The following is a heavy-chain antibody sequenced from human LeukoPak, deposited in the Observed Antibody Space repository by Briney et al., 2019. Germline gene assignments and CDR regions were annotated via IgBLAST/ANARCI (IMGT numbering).Heavy chain of an antibody. J-gene: IGHJ4*02. V-gene: IGHV3-30*18. Sequence: SGGSLRLSCAGSGFTFSRNGMHWVRQAPGQGLEWVAGIANDGSRKHYADSVKGRFTISRDNSKNTMYLQMDSLRAEETALYYCAKDEGPYGLDFWGQGVLVTVSP. CDR3: AKDEGPYGLDF. D-gene: IGHD4-17*01. CDR2: IANDGSRK. CDR1: GFTFSRNG.